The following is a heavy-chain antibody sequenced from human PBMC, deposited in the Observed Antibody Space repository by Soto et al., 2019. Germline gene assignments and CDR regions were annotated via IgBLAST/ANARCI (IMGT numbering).Heavy chain of an antibody. D-gene: IGHD6-13*01. Sequence: QVQLVQSGAEVKKPGSSVKVSCKASGGTFSSYAISWVRQAPGQGLEWMGGIIPIFGTANYAQKFQGRVTITADESTSTAYMELRSLRSEDTAVYYCARSTGYRRPQTYGMDVWGQGTTVNVFS. V-gene: IGHV1-69*01. J-gene: IGHJ6*02. CDR1: GGTFSSYA. CDR3: ARSTGYRRPQTYGMDV. CDR2: IIPIFGTA.